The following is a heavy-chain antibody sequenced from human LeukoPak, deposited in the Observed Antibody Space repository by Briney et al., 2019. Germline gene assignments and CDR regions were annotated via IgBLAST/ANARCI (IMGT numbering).Heavy chain of an antibody. D-gene: IGHD3-16*01. J-gene: IGHJ4*02. CDR2: INPNSGGT. CDR3: ARGGRYYDYVWGSYIIEVYFDY. CDR1: GYTFTGYY. V-gene: IGHV1-2*02. Sequence: ASVKVSCKASGYTFTGYYMHWVRQAPGQGLEWMGWINPNSGGTSYAQKFQGRVTMTRDTSISTAYMELSRLRSDDTAVYYCARGGRYYDYVWGSYIIEVYFDYWGQGTLVTVSS.